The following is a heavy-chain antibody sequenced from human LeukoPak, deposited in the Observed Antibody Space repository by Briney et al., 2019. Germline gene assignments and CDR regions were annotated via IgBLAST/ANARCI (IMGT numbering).Heavy chain of an antibody. CDR3: ARGHRSYDAFDY. CDR2: INHSGST. CDR1: GGSFSGYY. Sequence: SETLSLTCAVYGGSFSGYYWSWIRQPPGKGLEWIGEINHSGSTNYNPSLKSRVTISVDTSKNQFSLKLSSVTAADTAMYYCARGHRSYDAFDYWGQGTLVTVSS. J-gene: IGHJ4*02. D-gene: IGHD1-26*01. V-gene: IGHV4-34*01.